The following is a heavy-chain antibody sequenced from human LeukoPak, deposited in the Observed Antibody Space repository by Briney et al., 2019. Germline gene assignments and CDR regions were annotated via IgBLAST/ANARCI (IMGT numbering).Heavy chain of an antibody. D-gene: IGHD3-22*01. Sequence: TSETLSLTCAVYGGSFSGYYWSWIRQPPGKGLEWIGEINHSGSTNYNPSLKSRATISVDTSKNQFSLKLSSVTAADTAVYYCARREDSDYYDSSGYYYGMDVWGQGTTVTVSS. CDR1: GGSFSGYY. CDR2: INHSGST. V-gene: IGHV4-34*01. CDR3: ARREDSDYYDSSGYYYGMDV. J-gene: IGHJ6*02.